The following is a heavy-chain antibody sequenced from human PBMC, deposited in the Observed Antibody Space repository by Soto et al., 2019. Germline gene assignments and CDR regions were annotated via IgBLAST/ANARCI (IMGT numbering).Heavy chain of an antibody. J-gene: IGHJ6*02. Sequence: LRLSCAASGFTVSSNYMSWVRQAPGKGLEWVSVIYSGGSTYYADSVKGRFTISRDNSKNTLYLQMNSLRAEDTAVYYCAREYSYGYYYYYGMDVWGQGTTVTVSS. CDR2: IYSGGST. CDR1: GFTVSSNY. V-gene: IGHV3-66*01. CDR3: AREYSYGYYYYYGMDV. D-gene: IGHD5-18*01.